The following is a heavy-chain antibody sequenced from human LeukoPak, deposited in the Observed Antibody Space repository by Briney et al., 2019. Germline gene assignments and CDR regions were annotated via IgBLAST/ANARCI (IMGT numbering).Heavy chain of an antibody. CDR1: GGSISSGGYS. Sequence: SETLSLTCAVSGGSISSGGYSWSWIRQPPGKGLEWIGYIYHSGSTYYNPSLKSRVTISVDTSKNQFSLKLSSVTAADTAVYYCARAYDILTGYYINWGQGTLVTVSS. V-gene: IGHV4-30-2*01. J-gene: IGHJ4*02. CDR2: IYHSGST. D-gene: IGHD3-9*01. CDR3: ARAYDILTGYYIN.